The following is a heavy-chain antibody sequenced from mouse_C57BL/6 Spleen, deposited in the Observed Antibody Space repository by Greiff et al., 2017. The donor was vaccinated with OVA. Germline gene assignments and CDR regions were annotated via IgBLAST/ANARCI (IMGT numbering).Heavy chain of an antibody. J-gene: IGHJ3*01. Sequence: EVQLVESGPGLVKPSQSLSLTCSVTGYSITSGYYWNWIRQFPGNKLEWMGYISYDGSNNYNPSLKNRISITRDTSKNQFFLKLNSVTTEDTATYYCAREDDYGAWFADWGKGTLVTVSA. CDR3: AREDDYGAWFAD. CDR1: GYSITSGYY. CDR2: ISYDGSN. D-gene: IGHD2-4*01. V-gene: IGHV3-6*01.